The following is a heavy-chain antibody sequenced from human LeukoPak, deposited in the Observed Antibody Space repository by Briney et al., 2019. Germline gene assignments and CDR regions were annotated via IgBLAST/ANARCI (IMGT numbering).Heavy chain of an antibody. D-gene: IGHD2-15*01. J-gene: IGHJ5*02. CDR2: ISAYNGNT. CDR3: ARAHEGIGYCSGGSCGSNWFDP. V-gene: IGHV1-18*01. CDR1: GYTFTSYG. Sequence: ASVKVSCKASGYTFTSYGISWVRQAPGQGLEWMGWISAYNGNTNYAQKLQGRVTMTTDTSTSTAYMELRSLRSDDTAVYYCARAHEGIGYCSGGSCGSNWFDPWGQGTLVTVYS.